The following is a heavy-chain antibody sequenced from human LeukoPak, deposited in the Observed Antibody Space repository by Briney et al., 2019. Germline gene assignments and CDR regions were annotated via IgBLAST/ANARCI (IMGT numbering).Heavy chain of an antibody. CDR3: ARTTTVISGYDY. CDR2: IYYSGIT. Sequence: SETLSLTCTVSGGSISSSTYYWGWIRQTPGKGLEWIGSIYYSGITYYNPSLKSRVTILVDTSKNQFSLKLSSVTAADTAVYYCARTTTVISGYDYWGQGTLVTVSS. J-gene: IGHJ4*02. D-gene: IGHD4-17*01. CDR1: GGSISSSTYY. V-gene: IGHV4-39*07.